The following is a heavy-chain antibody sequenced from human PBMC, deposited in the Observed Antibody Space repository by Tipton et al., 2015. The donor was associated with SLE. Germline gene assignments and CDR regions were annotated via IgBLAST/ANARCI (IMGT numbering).Heavy chain of an antibody. CDR2: ISYDGSNK. Sequence: SLRLSCAASGFTFSSYGMHWVRQAPGKGLEWVAVISYDGSNKYYADSVKGRFTISRDNAKNSLYLQMNSLRAEDTAVYYCARDYSSGWFRGDYWGQGTLVTVSS. CDR3: ARDYSSGWFRGDY. V-gene: IGHV3-30*03. D-gene: IGHD6-19*01. J-gene: IGHJ4*02. CDR1: GFTFSSYG.